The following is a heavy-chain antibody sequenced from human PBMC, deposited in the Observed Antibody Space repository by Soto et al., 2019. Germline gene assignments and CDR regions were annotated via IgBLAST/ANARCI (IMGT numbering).Heavy chain of an antibody. CDR1: GFTFSSYG. CDR3: ARDAGVYYYDSSGYPRHRDYYYGMDV. D-gene: IGHD3-22*01. V-gene: IGHV3-33*01. Sequence: GGSLRLSCAASGFTFSSYGMHWVRQAPGKGLEWVAVIWYDGSNKYYADSVKGRFTISRDNSKNTLYLQMNSLRAEDKAVYYCARDAGVYYYDSSGYPRHRDYYYGMDVWGQGTTVTVSS. CDR2: IWYDGSNK. J-gene: IGHJ6*02.